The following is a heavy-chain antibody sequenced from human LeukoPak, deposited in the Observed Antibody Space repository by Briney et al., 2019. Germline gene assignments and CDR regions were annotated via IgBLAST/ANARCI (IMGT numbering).Heavy chain of an antibody. CDR1: GFTFSSYT. J-gene: IGHJ4*02. V-gene: IGHV3-30-3*01. CDR3: ARPHYYTSGSYHY. Sequence: QPGRSLRLSCAASGFTFSSYTLHWVRQAPGKGLEWVAVITSDGTSKYYADSVKGRFTISGDNSKNTLHLQMDSLRAEDTAVYYCARPHYYTSGSYHYWGQGTLVTVSS. D-gene: IGHD3-10*01. CDR2: ITSDGTSK.